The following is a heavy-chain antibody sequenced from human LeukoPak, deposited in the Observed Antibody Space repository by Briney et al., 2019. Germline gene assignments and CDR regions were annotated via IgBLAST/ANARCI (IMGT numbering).Heavy chain of an antibody. CDR2: INHSGST. CDR3: ARETAVALFDP. D-gene: IGHD6-19*01. J-gene: IGHJ5*02. CDR1: GGSFSGYY. V-gene: IGHV4-34*01. Sequence: PSETLSLTCAVYGGSFSGYYWSWIRQPPGKGLEWIGEINHSGSTNYNPSLKSRVTISVDASKNQFSLKLSSVTAADTAVYYCARETAVALFDPWGQGTLVTVSS.